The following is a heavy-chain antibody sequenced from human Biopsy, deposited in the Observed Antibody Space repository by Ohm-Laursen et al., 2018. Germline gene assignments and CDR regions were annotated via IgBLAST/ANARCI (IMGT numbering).Heavy chain of an antibody. J-gene: IGHJ6*02. CDR1: SPSINLYY. V-gene: IGHV4-59*01. CDR3: ARDRIAYCTATSCDNFGLDV. D-gene: IGHD2-8*02. CDR2: ITHSGHT. Sequence: PSETLSLTCTVSSPSINLYYWGWIRQSPGKGLEGIGYITHSGHTNYNPSLKSRLTMSVDTSKNQFSLKLTSVTAADTAVYYCARDRIAYCTATSCDNFGLDVWGQGTTVTVSS.